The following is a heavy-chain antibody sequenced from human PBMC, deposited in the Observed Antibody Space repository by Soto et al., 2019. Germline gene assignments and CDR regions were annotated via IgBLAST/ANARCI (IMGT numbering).Heavy chain of an antibody. CDR2: IIPIFGTA. CDR3: ARSFPMYYYDSPAPFDY. V-gene: IGHV1-69*13. Sequence: SVKVSRKASGGTFSSYAISWVRQAPGQGLEWMGGIIPIFGTANYAQKFQGRVTITADESTSTAYMELSSLRSEDTAVYYCARSFPMYYYDSPAPFDYWGQGTLVIVSS. J-gene: IGHJ4*02. D-gene: IGHD3-22*01. CDR1: GGTFSSYA.